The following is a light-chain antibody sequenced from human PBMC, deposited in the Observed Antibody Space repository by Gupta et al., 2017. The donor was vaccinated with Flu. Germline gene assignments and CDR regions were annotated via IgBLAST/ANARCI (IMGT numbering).Light chain of an antibody. J-gene: IGKJ2*01. V-gene: IGKV4-1*01. CDR1: QSVLYSSNSKNY. CDR2: WAS. CDR3: QHYSTNIS. Sequence: VSLGERATINCKSSQSVLYSSNSKNYLDRYLHKPVQPPKLLIYWASTREYGVPDRFSGRGSVTDFTLTSMSRQAEDVAVYYWQHYSTNISLGQGTKMEIK.